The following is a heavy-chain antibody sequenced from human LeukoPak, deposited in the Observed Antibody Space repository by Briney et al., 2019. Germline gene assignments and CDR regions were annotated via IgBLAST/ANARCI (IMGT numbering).Heavy chain of an antibody. CDR2: IYYSGST. Sequence: SETLSLTCAVSGVSISTYYWSWIRQPPGKGLEWIGYIYYSGSTNYKPSLKSRVSISVDTAKNQFSLKLSSVTAADTAVYYCARQRGSYGGYDHDAFNIWGQGTMVTVSS. D-gene: IGHD5-12*01. V-gene: IGHV4-59*08. CDR1: GVSISTYY. CDR3: ARQRGSYGGYDHDAFNI. J-gene: IGHJ3*02.